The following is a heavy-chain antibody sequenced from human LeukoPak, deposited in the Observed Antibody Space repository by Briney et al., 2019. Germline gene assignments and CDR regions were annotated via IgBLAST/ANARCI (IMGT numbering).Heavy chain of an antibody. D-gene: IGHD3-22*01. V-gene: IGHV1-69*13. J-gene: IGHJ6*02. CDR2: IIPIFGTA. Sequence: SVKVSCKASGGTFSSYAISCVRQAPGQGLEWMGGIIPIFGTASYAQKFQGRVTITADESTSTAYMELSSLRSEDTAVYCCARPTVNSSGYYPPSYYYGMDVWGQGTTVTVSS. CDR3: ARPTVNSSGYYPPSYYYGMDV. CDR1: GGTFSSYA.